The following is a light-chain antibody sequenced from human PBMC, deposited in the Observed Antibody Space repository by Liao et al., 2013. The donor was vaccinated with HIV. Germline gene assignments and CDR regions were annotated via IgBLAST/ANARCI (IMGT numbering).Light chain of an antibody. Sequence: SYELTQAPSMSVSPGQSATITCSGEKLGDRYVSWYQQKPGQSPVLVIFQDTKRPSGVPGRFSGSNSENTATLTISRVEAGDEADYYCQVWDSSSDLNWVFGGGTKLTVL. CDR2: QDT. J-gene: IGLJ3*02. CDR1: KLGDRY. CDR3: QVWDSSSDLNWV. V-gene: IGLV3-1*01.